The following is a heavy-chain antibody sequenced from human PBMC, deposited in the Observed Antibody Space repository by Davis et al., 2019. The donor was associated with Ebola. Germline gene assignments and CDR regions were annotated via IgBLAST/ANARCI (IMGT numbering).Heavy chain of an antibody. CDR1: GFSLSTSGMC. J-gene: IGHJ6*02. Sequence: SGPTLVKPTQTLTLTCTFSGFSLSTSGMCVSWIRQPPGKALEWLALIDWDDDKYYSTSLKTRLTISKDTSKNQVVLTMTNMDPVDTATYYCARTQLLWFGELFYYYYGMDVWGQGTTVTVSS. CDR2: IDWDDDK. V-gene: IGHV2-70*01. D-gene: IGHD3-10*01. CDR3: ARTQLLWFGELFYYYYGMDV.